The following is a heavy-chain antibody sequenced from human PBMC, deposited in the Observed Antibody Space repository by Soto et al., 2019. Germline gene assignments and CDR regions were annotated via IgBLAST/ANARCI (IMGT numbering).Heavy chain of an antibody. V-gene: IGHV1-69*02. CDR2: IIPILGIA. J-gene: IGHJ6*02. CDR1: GGTFSSYT. CDR3: ASTLSGDYESGYYGMDV. D-gene: IGHD4-17*01. Sequence: QVQLVQSGAEVKKPGSSVKVSCKASGGTFSSYTISWVRQAPGQGLEWMGRIIPILGIANYAQKFQGRVTITADKSTSTAYMELSSLRSEDTAVYYCASTLSGDYESGYYGMDVWGQGTTVTVSS.